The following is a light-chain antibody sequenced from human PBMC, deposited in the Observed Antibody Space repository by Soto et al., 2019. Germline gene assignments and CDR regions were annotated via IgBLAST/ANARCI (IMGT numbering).Light chain of an antibody. Sequence: EIVLTQSPGTLSLSPGERATLSCRASQSVSSSFAWYQQKPGQAPRLLIYGASSRAPGIPDRFSGSGSGTDFTLTISRLEPEGFAVYFCPQYCGSLTFGGGTKVEIK. J-gene: IGKJ4*01. CDR1: QSVSSS. CDR2: GAS. CDR3: PQYCGSLT. V-gene: IGKV3-20*01.